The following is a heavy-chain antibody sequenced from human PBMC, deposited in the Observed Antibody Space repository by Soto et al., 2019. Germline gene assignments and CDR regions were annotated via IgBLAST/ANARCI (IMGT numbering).Heavy chain of an antibody. J-gene: IGHJ4*02. D-gene: IGHD6-6*01. CDR3: ARDSRGGAARRPTFYY. V-gene: IGHV3-48*03. CDR2: IGRSGETI. Sequence: WGPPILSSVGSRFTFGIFKMNLVRQTTRKGLEWLSYIGRSGETIYYADSVKGRFTISRDNAKSSLFLQMNGLRDEDTGIYYCARDSRGGAARRPTFYYWGRGTLVTVSS. CDR1: RFTFGIFK.